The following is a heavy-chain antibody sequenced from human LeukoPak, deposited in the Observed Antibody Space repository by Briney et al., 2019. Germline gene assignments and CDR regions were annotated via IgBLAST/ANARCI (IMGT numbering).Heavy chain of an antibody. V-gene: IGHV3-48*01. D-gene: IGHD2-8*02. CDR2: ISSSSSTI. CDR3: ATYRQVLLPFES. Sequence: QAGGSLRLSCAASGFTLSSYSMNWVRQAPGKGLEWVSYISSSSSTIYYADSVEGRFTISRDNAKNSLYLQMNSLRAEDTAIYYCATYRQVLLPFESWGQGTLVTVSS. CDR1: GFTLSSYS. J-gene: IGHJ4*02.